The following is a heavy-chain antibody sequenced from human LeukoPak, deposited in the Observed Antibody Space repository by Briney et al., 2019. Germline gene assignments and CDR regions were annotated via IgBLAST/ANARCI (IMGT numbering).Heavy chain of an antibody. CDR3: ARGGRGYCSGGSCYIGN. D-gene: IGHD2-15*01. CDR1: GGSFSGYY. V-gene: IGHV4-34*01. J-gene: IGHJ4*02. Sequence: NPSETLSLTCAVYGGSFSGYYWSWIRQPPGKGLEWIGEINHSGSTNYNPSLKSRLTISVDTSKNQFSLKLSSVTAADTAVYYCARGGRGYCSGGSCYIGNWGQGTLVTVPS. CDR2: INHSGST.